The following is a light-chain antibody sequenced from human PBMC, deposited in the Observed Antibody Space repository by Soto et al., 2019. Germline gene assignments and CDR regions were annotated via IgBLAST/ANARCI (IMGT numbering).Light chain of an antibody. J-gene: IGKJ1*01. CDR3: QQYGSSGT. V-gene: IGKV3-20*01. CDR2: GAS. Sequence: VLTQSPAALSVSPGERVTLSCRASQSVATNLAWYQQRPGQAPRLLIYGASNRATGIPDRFSGSGSGTDFTLTISRLEPEDFAVYYCQQYGSSGTFGQGAKADI. CDR1: QSVATN.